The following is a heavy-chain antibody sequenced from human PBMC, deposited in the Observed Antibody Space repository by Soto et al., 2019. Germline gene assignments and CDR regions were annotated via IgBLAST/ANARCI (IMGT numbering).Heavy chain of an antibody. CDR1: GFTFSSYG. V-gene: IGHV3-33*01. CDR2: IWYDGSNK. D-gene: IGHD1-26*01. J-gene: IGHJ6*02. Sequence: QVQLVESGGGVVQPGRSLRLSCAASGFTFSSYGMHWVRQAPGKGLEWVAVIWYDGSNKYYADSVKGRFTISRDNSKNTLCLQMNGLRAEDTAVYYCASDRWEVMAYRLLGDGMDVWGQATTVTVSS. CDR3: ASDRWEVMAYRLLGDGMDV.